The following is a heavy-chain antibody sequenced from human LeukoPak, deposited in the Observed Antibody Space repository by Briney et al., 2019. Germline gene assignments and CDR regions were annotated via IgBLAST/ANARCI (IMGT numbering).Heavy chain of an antibody. J-gene: IGHJ6*03. CDR1: GGTFSSYA. Sequence: GASVTVSCKASGGTFSSYAISWVRQAPGQGLEWMGGIIPIFGTTNYAQKFQGRVTITADKSTSTAYMELSSLRSEDTAVYYCARDWFGVGYYDNSQQATYYYYYMDVWGKGTTVTVSS. V-gene: IGHV1-69*06. CDR3: ARDWFGVGYYDNSQQATYYYYYMDV. CDR2: IIPIFGTT. D-gene: IGHD3-3*01.